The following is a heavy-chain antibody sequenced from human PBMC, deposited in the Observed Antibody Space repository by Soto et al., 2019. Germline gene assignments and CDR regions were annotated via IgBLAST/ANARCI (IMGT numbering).Heavy chain of an antibody. Sequence: PGESLKISCKGSGYSFTNYWIGWVRQMPGKGLEWMGIIYPGDSDTRYSPSFQGQVTISADKSISTAYLQWSSLKASDTAMYYCARXKGKSPPNDGSGYYWNYWGQGTLVTVSS. CDR3: ARXKGKSPPNDGSGYYWNY. CDR2: IYPGDSDT. J-gene: IGHJ4*02. D-gene: IGHD3-22*01. V-gene: IGHV5-51*01. CDR1: GYSFTNYW.